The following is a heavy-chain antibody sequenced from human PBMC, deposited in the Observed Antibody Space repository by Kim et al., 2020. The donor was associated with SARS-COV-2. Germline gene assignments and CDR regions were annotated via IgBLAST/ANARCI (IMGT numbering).Heavy chain of an antibody. CDR2: ISSNGGST. CDR3: VRGRQGYDFWSASPAEDWYFDL. D-gene: IGHD3-3*01. CDR1: GFTFSSYA. Sequence: GGSLRLSCSASGFTFSSYAMHWVRQAPGKGLEYVSAISSNGGSTYYADSVKGRFTISRDNSKNTLYLQMSSLRAEDTAVYYCVRGRQGYDFWSASPAEDWYFDLWGRGTLVTVSS. J-gene: IGHJ2*01. V-gene: IGHV3-64D*09.